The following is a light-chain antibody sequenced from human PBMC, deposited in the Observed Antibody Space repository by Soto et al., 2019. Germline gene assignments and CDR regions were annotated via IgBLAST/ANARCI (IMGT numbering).Light chain of an antibody. CDR2: DAS. V-gene: IGKV3-11*01. Sequence: EVVLTQSPDTLSLSPGERATLSCWASHSVTTHLAWFQQRPGQTPRLLIYDASTRAPGIPARFSGRGSGADFTLTISSLEPEDFAVYYCQQRSDSITFGQGTRLESK. J-gene: IGKJ5*01. CDR3: QQRSDSIT. CDR1: HSVTTH.